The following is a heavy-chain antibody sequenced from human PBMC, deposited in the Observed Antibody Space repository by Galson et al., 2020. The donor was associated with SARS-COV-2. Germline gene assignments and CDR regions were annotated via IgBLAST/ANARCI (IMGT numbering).Heavy chain of an antibody. CDR2: INHSGST. D-gene: IGHD3-3*01. Sequence: LQTLSLTCAVYGGSFSGYYWSWIRQPPGKGLEWIGEINHSGSTNYNPSLKSRVTISVDTSKNQFSLKLSSVTAADTAVYYCARGARLLRFLEWLLYMDVWGKGTTVTVSS. CDR3: ARGARLLRFLEWLLYMDV. V-gene: IGHV4-34*01. CDR1: GGSFSGYY. J-gene: IGHJ6*03.